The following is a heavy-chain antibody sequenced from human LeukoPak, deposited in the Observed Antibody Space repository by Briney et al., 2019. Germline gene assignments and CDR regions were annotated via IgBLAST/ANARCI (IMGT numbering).Heavy chain of an antibody. CDR1: GYTFTSHY. D-gene: IGHD5-24*01. V-gene: IGHV1-8*01. J-gene: IGHJ4*02. CDR3: ARGTFKPPAWLQFDLVYYFDY. CDR2: ILPHSGDT. Sequence: GASVKVSCKASGYTFTSHYMHWVRQAPGQGLEWMGWILPHSGDTNYAQKFQGRVTMTRNTSISTAYMELSSLRSEDTAVYYCARGTFKPPAWLQFDLVYYFDYWGQGTLVTVSS.